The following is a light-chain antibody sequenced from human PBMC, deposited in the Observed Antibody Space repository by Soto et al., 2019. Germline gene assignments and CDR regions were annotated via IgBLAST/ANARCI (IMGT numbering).Light chain of an antibody. Sequence: DIQLTQSPSFLSASVGDRVTITCRASQGISSYLAWYQQKPGKAPKLLIYAASTLQSGVPSRFSGSGSGTEFTLTISSLQPEDFATYYCQQLNSYPLTFGGGTKLESK. V-gene: IGKV1-9*01. CDR1: QGISSY. J-gene: IGKJ4*01. CDR3: QQLNSYPLT. CDR2: AAS.